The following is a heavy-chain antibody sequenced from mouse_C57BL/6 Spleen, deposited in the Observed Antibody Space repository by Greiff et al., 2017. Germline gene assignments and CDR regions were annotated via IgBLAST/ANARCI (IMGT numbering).Heavy chain of an antibody. V-gene: IGHV1-54*01. CDR3: ARFNYGSSYAFDY. CDR1: GYAFTNYL. D-gene: IGHD1-1*01. Sequence: QVQLQQSGAELVRPGTSVKVSCKASGYAFTNYLLEWVKQRPGQGLEWIGVINPGSGGTNYNEKFKGKATLTADKSSSTAYMQLSSLTSEDSAVYFCARFNYGSSYAFDYWGQGTTLTVSS. CDR2: INPGSGGT. J-gene: IGHJ2*01.